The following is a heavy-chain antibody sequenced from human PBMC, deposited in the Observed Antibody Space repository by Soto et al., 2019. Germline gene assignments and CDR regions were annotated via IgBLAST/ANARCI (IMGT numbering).Heavy chain of an antibody. D-gene: IGHD3-22*01. J-gene: IGHJ4*02. Sequence: ASVKVSCKASGYTFTSYYMHWVRQAPGQGLEWMGIISPSGGSTSYAQKFQGRVTMTRDTSTSTVYMELSSLRSEDTAVYYCARARRYYYDSSGYSQPGAYWGQGTLVTVSS. CDR3: ARARRYYYDSSGYSQPGAY. CDR2: ISPSGGST. CDR1: GYTFTSYY. V-gene: IGHV1-46*01.